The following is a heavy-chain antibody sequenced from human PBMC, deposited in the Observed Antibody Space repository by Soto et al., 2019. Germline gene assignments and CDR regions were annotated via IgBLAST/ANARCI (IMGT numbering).Heavy chain of an antibody. CDR2: IYYSGST. Sequence: SETLSLTCTVSGGSISSSSYYWGWIRQPPGKGLEWIGSIYYSGSTYYNPSLKSRVTISVDTSKNQFSLKLSSVTAADTAVYYCATYYDYIWGSYRKTPNDAFDIWGQGTMVTVSS. CDR3: ATYYDYIWGSYRKTPNDAFDI. CDR1: GGSISSSSYY. J-gene: IGHJ3*02. D-gene: IGHD3-16*02. V-gene: IGHV4-39*01.